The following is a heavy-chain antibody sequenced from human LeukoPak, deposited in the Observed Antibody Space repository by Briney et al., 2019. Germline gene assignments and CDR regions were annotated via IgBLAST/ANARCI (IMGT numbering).Heavy chain of an antibody. Sequence: SETLSLTCTVSGGSISSYYWSWIRQPPGKGLEWLGYVYYSGSATYNPSLKSRVTISVDTSKNQFSLRLSSVTAADTAVYYCARDGSNWSNDYYHGVDVWGQGTTVTVSS. CDR2: VYYSGSA. V-gene: IGHV4-59*01. D-gene: IGHD4-11*01. J-gene: IGHJ6*02. CDR3: ARDGSNWSNDYYHGVDV. CDR1: GGSISSYY.